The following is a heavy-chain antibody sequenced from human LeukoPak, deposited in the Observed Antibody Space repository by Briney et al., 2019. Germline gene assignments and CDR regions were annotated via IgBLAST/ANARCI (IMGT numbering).Heavy chain of an antibody. CDR3: AKDYEYNSNTWYFH. J-gene: IGHJ4*02. CDR1: GFTFNKFA. Sequence: GGSLRLSCAASGFTFNKFAMSWVRQAPGKGLEWVSGIIENGGETYYADSVRGRFTISRDNSKNTLYLQMNSLRAEDTAVYYCAKDYEYNSNTWYFHWGRGALVSVSS. D-gene: IGHD6-13*01. V-gene: IGHV3-23*01. CDR2: IIENGGET.